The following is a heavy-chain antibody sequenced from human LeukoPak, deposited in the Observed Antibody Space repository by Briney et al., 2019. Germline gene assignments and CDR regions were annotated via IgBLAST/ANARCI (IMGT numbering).Heavy chain of an antibody. CDR2: INAGNGNT. V-gene: IGHV1-3*01. D-gene: IGHD1-26*01. CDR3: AREVGATMFYYYYGMDV. Sequence: VKVSCXASGYXFTSYAMHWVRQAPGQRLEWMGWINAGNGNTKYSQKFQGRVTITRDTSASTAYMELSSLRSEDTAVYYCAREVGATMFYYYYGMDVWGQGTTVTVSS. J-gene: IGHJ6*02. CDR1: GYXFTSYA.